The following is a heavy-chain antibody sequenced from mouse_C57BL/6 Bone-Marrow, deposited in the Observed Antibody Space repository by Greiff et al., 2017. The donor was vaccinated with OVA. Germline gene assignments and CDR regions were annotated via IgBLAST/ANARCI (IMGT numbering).Heavy chain of an antibody. D-gene: IGHD3-2*02. V-gene: IGHV5-4*01. CDR3: ARDRELRPFDY. CDR1: GFTFSSYA. Sequence: EVKLEESGGGLVKPGASLKLSCAASGFTFSSYAMSWVRQTPEQGLEWVATISDGGSYTYYPDNVKGRFTFSRDNAKNNLYLQMSHLKSEDTAMYYCARDRELRPFDYWGQGTALTVSS. CDR2: ISDGGSYT. J-gene: IGHJ2*01.